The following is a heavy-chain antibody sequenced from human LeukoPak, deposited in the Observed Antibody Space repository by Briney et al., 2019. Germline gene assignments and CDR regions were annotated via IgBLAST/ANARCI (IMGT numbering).Heavy chain of an antibody. CDR3: AKDRMYSSGWPDY. D-gene: IGHD6-19*01. CDR2: IRYDGSNK. V-gene: IGHV3-30*02. Sequence: PGGSLRLSCAASGFTFSSYGMHWVRQAPGKGLEWVAFIRYDGSNKYYADSVKGRFTIPRDNSKNTLYLQMNSLRAEDTAVYYCAKDRMYSSGWPDYWGQGTLVTVSS. J-gene: IGHJ4*02. CDR1: GFTFSSYG.